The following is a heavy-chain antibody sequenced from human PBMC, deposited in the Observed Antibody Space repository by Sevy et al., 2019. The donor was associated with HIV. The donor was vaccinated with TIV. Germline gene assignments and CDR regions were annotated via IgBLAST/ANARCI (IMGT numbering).Heavy chain of an antibody. D-gene: IGHD2-21*01. CDR3: TRDGGGGNILASYYYYDMDV. V-gene: IGHV3-49*03. J-gene: IGHJ6*02. CDR2: IRSKDYGGTT. Sequence: GGSLRLSCTTSGFTFGDFAMSWFRQAPGKGLEWVGFIRSKDYGGTTEYAASVKGRFTISRDNSKNIAYMQMNCLKTEDTAVYFCTRDGGGGNILASYYYYDMDVWGQGTTVTVSS. CDR1: GFTFGDFA.